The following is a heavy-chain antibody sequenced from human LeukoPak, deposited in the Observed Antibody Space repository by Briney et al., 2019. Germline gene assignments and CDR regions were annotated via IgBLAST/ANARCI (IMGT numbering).Heavy chain of an antibody. CDR1: GGSISSGDYS. D-gene: IGHD1-1*01. Sequence: SETLSLTCAVSGGSISSGDYSWSWIRQPPGKGLEWIGYIFQSGSTYYNPSLKSRVTISVDRSKNQFSLKLSSVTAADTAVYYCARVGSDWNDVRYNWFDPWGRGTLVTVSS. J-gene: IGHJ5*02. CDR2: IFQSGST. V-gene: IGHV4-30-2*01. CDR3: ARVGSDWNDVRYNWFDP.